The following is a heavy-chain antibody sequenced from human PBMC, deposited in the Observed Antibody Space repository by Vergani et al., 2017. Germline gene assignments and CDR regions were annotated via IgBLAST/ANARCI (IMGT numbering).Heavy chain of an antibody. V-gene: IGHV4-61*02. CDR3: ASSRPYCTRGSCPAI. CDR2: IHTGGST. CDR1: GESIRSGSHY. Sequence: QVKLQESGPGLLKPSQTLSLTCTVSGESIRSGSHYWSWIRQPAGKGPEWIGHIHTGGSTDLNPSFKSRVSISVDTSNSQFSLKLNSVTVADTAVYYCASSRPYCTRGSCPAIWGQGTLVTVSS. D-gene: IGHD2-15*01. J-gene: IGHJ4*02.